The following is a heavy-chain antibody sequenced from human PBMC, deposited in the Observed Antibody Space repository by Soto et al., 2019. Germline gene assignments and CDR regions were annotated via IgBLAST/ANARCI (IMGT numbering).Heavy chain of an antibody. J-gene: IGHJ4*02. D-gene: IGHD3-22*01. CDR3: AREVQVNTAAFVY. CDR1: GGTFNTYA. V-gene: IGHV1-69*19. CDR2: IAPMFGAA. Sequence: QVQLVQSGAEMKKPGSSVKVSCQSSGGTFNTYAMNWVRQAPGQGPEWMGDIAPMFGAANYAPKFQGRVTITADESTGTSYMQLGSLTSEYTALCFWAREVQVNTAAFVYWGQGTLVTVSS.